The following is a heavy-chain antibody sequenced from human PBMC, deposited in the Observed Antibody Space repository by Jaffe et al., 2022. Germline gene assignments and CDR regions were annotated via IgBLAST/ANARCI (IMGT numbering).Heavy chain of an antibody. V-gene: IGHV1-58*01. J-gene: IGHJ4*02. CDR1: GFTFTSSA. Sequence: QMQLVQSGPEVKKPGTSVKVSCKASGFTFTSSAVQWVRQARGQRLEWIGWIVVGSGNTNYAQKFQERVTITRDMSTSTAYMELSSLRSEDTAVYYCAADWGYGDRIPLYYFDYWGQGTLVTVSS. CDR2: IVVGSGNT. CDR3: AADWGYGDRIPLYYFDY. D-gene: IGHD4-17*01.